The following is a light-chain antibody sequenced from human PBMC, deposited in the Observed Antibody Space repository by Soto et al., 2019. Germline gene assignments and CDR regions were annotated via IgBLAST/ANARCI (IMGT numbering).Light chain of an antibody. CDR2: DAS. J-gene: IGKJ5*01. CDR3: QQYDNLPFT. V-gene: IGKV1-33*01. CDR1: QDISNY. Sequence: IQMTQSTSSLSASVGDRVTITCQASQDISNYLNWYQQKPGKAPKLLIYDASNLETGVPSRFSGSGSGTDFTFTISSLQPEDIATYYCQQYDNLPFTFGQGTRLEI.